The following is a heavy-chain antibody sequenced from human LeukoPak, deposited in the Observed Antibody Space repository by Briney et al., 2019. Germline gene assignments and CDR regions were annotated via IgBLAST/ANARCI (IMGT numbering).Heavy chain of an antibody. CDR3: ARELTHTLWFGESILPGYYGMDV. D-gene: IGHD3-10*01. J-gene: IGHJ6*04. CDR2: IIPIFGTA. V-gene: IGHV1-69*06. CDR1: GGTFSSYA. Sequence: ASVKVSRKASGGTFSSYAISWVRQAPGQGLEWMGGIIPIFGTANYAQKFQGRVTITADKSTSTAYMELSSLRSEDTAVYYCARELTHTLWFGESILPGYYGMDVWGKGTTVTVSS.